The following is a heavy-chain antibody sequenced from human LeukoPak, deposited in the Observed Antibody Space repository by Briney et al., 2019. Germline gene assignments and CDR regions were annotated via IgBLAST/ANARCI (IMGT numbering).Heavy chain of an antibody. D-gene: IGHD5-12*01. J-gene: IGHJ5*02. Sequence: SETLSLTCAVYGGSFSGYYWSWIRQPPGKGLEWIGEINHSGSTNYNPSLKSRVTISVDTSKNQFSLKLSSVTAADTAVYYCAREVDIPGTVYPPALGTNWFDPWGQGTLVTVSS. CDR3: AREVDIPGTVYPPALGTNWFDP. V-gene: IGHV4-34*01. CDR1: GGSFSGYY. CDR2: INHSGST.